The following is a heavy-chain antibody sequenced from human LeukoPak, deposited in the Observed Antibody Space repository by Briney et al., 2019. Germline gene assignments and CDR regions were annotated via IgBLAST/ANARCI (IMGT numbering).Heavy chain of an antibody. D-gene: IGHD6-19*01. J-gene: IGHJ4*02. CDR3: ATGAVAGTGAY. CDR2: IIPIFGTA. Sequence: SVKVSCKASGGSFSSYAISWVRQAPGQGLEWMGGIIPIFGTANYAQKFQGRVTITADESTSTAYMELSSLRSEDTAVYYCATGAVAGTGAYWGQGTLVTVSS. CDR1: GGSFSSYA. V-gene: IGHV1-69*13.